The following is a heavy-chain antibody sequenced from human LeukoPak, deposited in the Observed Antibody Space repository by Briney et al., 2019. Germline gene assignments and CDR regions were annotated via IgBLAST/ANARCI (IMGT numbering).Heavy chain of an antibody. Sequence: PSETLSLTCTVSGGSISSYYWSWIRQPPGKGLEWIGYIYYSGSTNYNPSLKSRVTISVDTSKNQFSLKLSSVTAADTAVYYCARVGGGSSSWYIRPQLYYFDYWGQGTLVTVSS. V-gene: IGHV4-59*01. D-gene: IGHD6-13*01. CDR1: GGSISSYY. CDR2: IYYSGST. CDR3: ARVGGGSSSWYIRPQLYYFDY. J-gene: IGHJ4*02.